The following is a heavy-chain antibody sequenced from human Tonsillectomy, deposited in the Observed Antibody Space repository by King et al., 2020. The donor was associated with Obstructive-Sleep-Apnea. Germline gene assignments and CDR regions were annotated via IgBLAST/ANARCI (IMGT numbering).Heavy chain of an antibody. CDR3: AKDRDTSGWFCDY. CDR2: IRWNNGSI. Sequence: QRVQSGGCLVQPGRSLRLSCAAYGFTFDDYAMHCVRQAPGKGLEWGSGIRWNNGSIDYADSVKGRFTISRDNAKNSLYLQMNSLRVEDTALYYCAKDRDTSGWFCDYWGQGTPVTVSS. V-gene: IGHV3-9*01. J-gene: IGHJ4*02. CDR1: GFTFDDYA. D-gene: IGHD6-19*01.